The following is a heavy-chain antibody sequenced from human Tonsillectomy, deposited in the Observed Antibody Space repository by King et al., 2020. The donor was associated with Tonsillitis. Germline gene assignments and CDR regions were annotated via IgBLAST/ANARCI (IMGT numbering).Heavy chain of an antibody. CDR3: ARDQSPGDSTGFLNY. Sequence: VQLVESGGGVVQPGRSLRLSCAASGFTFSSYAIHWVRQAPVKGLEWVAVISYDGSIKYYADSVKGRFTISRDNSKNTLYLRMNSLRAEDTAVYYCARDQSPGDSTGFLNYWGQGTLVTVSS. V-gene: IGHV3-30-3*01. J-gene: IGHJ4*02. CDR1: GFTFSSYA. D-gene: IGHD3-22*01. CDR2: ISYDGSIK.